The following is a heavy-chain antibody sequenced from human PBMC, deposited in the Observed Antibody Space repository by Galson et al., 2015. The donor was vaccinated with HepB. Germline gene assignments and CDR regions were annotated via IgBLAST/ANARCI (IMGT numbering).Heavy chain of an antibody. CDR3: ARGATAPDY. V-gene: IGHV3-7*01. CDR2: IKQDGSEK. Sequence: SLRLSCAASGFTFRSFWMSWVRQTPGKGLELVANIKQDGSEKYYVNSVKGRFTISRDNPKNSLYMQMNSLRAEDTGVYYCARGATAPDYWGQGTPVTASS. J-gene: IGHJ4*02. CDR1: GFTFRSFW. D-gene: IGHD1-26*01.